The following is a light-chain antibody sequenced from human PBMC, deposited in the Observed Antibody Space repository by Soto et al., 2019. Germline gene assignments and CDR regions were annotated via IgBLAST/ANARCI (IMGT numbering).Light chain of an antibody. CDR3: SSYTTSNTWL. CDR1: TSDVGGFDS. V-gene: IGLV2-14*01. CDR2: EVS. J-gene: IGLJ3*02. Sequence: QPASVSGSPGQSITISCTATTSDVGGFDSVSWYQQHPGTAPRVIIYEVSNRPSGVSYRFSGSKSANTASLTISGLQADDEADYYCSSYTTSNTWLFGGGTKLTVL.